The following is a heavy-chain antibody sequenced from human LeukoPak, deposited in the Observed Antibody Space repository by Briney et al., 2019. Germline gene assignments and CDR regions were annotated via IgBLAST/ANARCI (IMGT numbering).Heavy chain of an antibody. CDR3: ARGPRTYYYDSSGYSDY. CDR1: GFSFSSYW. D-gene: IGHD3-22*01. J-gene: IGHJ4*02. Sequence: GGSLRLSCVASGFSFSSYWMSWVRQTPGKGLVWVSRINSDGSSTSYADSVKGRFTISRDNAKNTLYLQMNSLRAEDTAVYYCARGPRTYYYDSSGYSDYWGQGTLVTVSS. V-gene: IGHV3-74*01. CDR2: INSDGSST.